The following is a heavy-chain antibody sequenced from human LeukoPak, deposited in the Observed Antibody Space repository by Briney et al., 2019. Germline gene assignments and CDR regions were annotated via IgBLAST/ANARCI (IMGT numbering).Heavy chain of an antibody. D-gene: IGHD1-20*01. Sequence: SETLSLTCTVSGVSISYATYQWTWIRQSAGKGLEWIGLISKSGTTNYNPSHKSRVTISVDTSKNQFSLKLSSVTAADTAIYYCARVGYNWNQWFDIWGQGTMVTVSS. CDR3: ARVGYNWNQWFDI. CDR1: GVSISYATYQ. CDR2: ISKSGTT. V-gene: IGHV4-61*02. J-gene: IGHJ3*02.